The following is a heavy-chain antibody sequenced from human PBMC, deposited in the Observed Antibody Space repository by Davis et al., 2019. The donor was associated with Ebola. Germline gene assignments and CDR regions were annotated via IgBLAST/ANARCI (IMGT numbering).Heavy chain of an antibody. CDR3: ARQALAIYYYYYGMDV. J-gene: IGHJ6*02. D-gene: IGHD6-13*01. CDR2: INPSGGST. Sequence: AASVKVSCKASGGTFSSYAISWVRQAPGQGLEWMGIINPSGGSTSYAQKFQGRITITRDTSASTAYMELSSLRSEDTAVYYCARQALAIYYYYYGMDVWGQGTTVTVSS. V-gene: IGHV1-46*01. CDR1: GGTFSSYA.